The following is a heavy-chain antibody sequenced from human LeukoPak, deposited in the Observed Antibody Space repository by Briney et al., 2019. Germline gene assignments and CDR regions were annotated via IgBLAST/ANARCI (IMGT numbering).Heavy chain of an antibody. CDR1: GGSISDYY. V-gene: IGHV4-59*08. CDR2: IYYSGST. D-gene: IGHD6-6*01. CDR3: ARHAPRLVYDY. J-gene: IGHJ4*02. Sequence: PSETLSLTCTVSGGSISDYYWSWSRQPPGKGLEWIGYIYYSGSTYYNPSLKSRVTISVDTSKNQFSLKLTSVTAADTAVYYCARHAPRLVYDYWGQGALVTVSS.